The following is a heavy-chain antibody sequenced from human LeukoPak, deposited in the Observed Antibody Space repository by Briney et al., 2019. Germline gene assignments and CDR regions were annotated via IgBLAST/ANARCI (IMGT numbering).Heavy chain of an antibody. J-gene: IGHJ4*02. CDR1: SRSFSAYY. CDR2: VSHSGTT. CDR3: AGLRGCKYGFYY. Sequence: PSETLSLTCAVYSRSFSAYYWTWIRQPPGKGLEWIGEVSHSGTTNYNPSLKSRVTISVDTSQNQFSLTLTSVTAADTAIYYCAGLRGCKYGFYYWGQGTLVTVSS. V-gene: IGHV4-34*01. D-gene: IGHD5-18*01.